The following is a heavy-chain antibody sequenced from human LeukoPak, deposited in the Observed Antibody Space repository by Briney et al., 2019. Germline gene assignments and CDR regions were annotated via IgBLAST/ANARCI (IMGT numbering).Heavy chain of an antibody. V-gene: IGHV4-59*12. D-gene: IGHD4-11*01. CDR3: AREGGTYDYLSYFDY. Sequence: PSETLSLTCTVSGGSISSYYWSWIRQPPGKGLEWIGYIYYSGSTNYNPSLKSRVTMSVDTSKNQFSLKLSSVTAADTAVYYCAREGGTYDYLSYFDYWGQGTLVTVSS. CDR2: IYYSGST. CDR1: GGSISSYY. J-gene: IGHJ4*02.